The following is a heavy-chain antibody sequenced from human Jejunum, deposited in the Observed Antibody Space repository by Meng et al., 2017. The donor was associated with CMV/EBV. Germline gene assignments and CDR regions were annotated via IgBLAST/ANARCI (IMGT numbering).Heavy chain of an antibody. V-gene: IGHV5-51*01. J-gene: IGHJ5*02. CDR2: IYPADSDT. Sequence: YWLGWVRQMAGKGPEWMGIIYPADSDTRYSPAFQGQVTISADKSISTAFLQWSSLKASDTAMYYCARGAGRITVFGVVMSWFDPWGQGTLVTVSS. CDR1: YW. CDR3: ARGAGRITVFGVVMSWFDP. D-gene: IGHD3-3*01.